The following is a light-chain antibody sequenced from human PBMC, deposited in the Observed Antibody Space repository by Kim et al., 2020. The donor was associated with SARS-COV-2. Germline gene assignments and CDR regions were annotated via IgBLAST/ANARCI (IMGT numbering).Light chain of an antibody. Sequence: GKTVTSSCARSSGSIANNYVHWYQQRPGSAPTTVIYEDKQRPSGVPDRFSGSIDRSSNSASLTISGLKTEDEADYYCQSYASPDVVFGGGTADRP. CDR2: EDK. J-gene: IGLJ2*01. CDR3: QSYASPDVV. CDR1: SGSIANNY. V-gene: IGLV6-57*03.